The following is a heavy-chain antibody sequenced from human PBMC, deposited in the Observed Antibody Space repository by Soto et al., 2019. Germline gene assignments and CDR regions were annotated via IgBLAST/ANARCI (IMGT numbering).Heavy chain of an antibody. J-gene: IGHJ5*02. Sequence: GSLRLSCAASGFTFSSYWMHWVRQAPGKGLVWVSRINSDGSSTSYADSVEGRFTISRDNAKNMLYLQMNSLRADDTAIYYCARVQLRSTGWYPWGQGTLVTVS. CDR1: GFTFSSYW. D-gene: IGHD6-19*01. CDR2: INSDGSST. CDR3: ARVQLRSTGWYP. V-gene: IGHV3-74*01.